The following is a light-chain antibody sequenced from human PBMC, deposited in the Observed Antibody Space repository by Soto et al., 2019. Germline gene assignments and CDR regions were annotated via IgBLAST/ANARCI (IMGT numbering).Light chain of an antibody. CDR1: SSDVGAYIY. CDR2: DVN. Sequence: QSVLTQPRSVSGSPGQSVTISCTGASSDVGAYIYVSWYQQHPGKAPKLMIYDVNKRPSGVPDRFSGSKSGNTASLTISGLQAEDEADYYCCSYAGTYTVFGGGTKVTVL. V-gene: IGLV2-11*01. J-gene: IGLJ3*02. CDR3: CSYAGTYTV.